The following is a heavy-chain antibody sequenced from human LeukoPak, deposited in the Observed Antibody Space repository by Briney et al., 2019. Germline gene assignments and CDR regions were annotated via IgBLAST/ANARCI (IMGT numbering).Heavy chain of an antibody. V-gene: IGHV1-2*06. CDR1: GYTFTGYY. D-gene: IGHD1-26*01. J-gene: IGHJ4*02. CDR2: IDPNSGGT. Sequence: ASVRVSCKASGYTFTGYYIHWVRQAPGQGLEWMGRIDPNSGGTNYAQKFQGRVTITRDTPISTAYMELSRLTSDDTAVYYCASRRDSGSFGADYWGQGTLVTVSS. CDR3: ASRRDSGSFGADY.